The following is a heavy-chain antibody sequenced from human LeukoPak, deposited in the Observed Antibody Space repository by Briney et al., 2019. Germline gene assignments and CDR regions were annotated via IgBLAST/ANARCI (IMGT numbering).Heavy chain of an antibody. Sequence: GASVKVSCKASGYTFTSYDINWVRQATGQGLEWMGWISAYNGNTNYAQKLQGRVTMTTDTSTSTAYMELRSLRSDDTAVYYCARGFYDFWSGYLNWFDPWGQGTLVTVSS. CDR1: GYTFTSYD. D-gene: IGHD3-3*01. J-gene: IGHJ5*02. V-gene: IGHV1-18*01. CDR3: ARGFYDFWSGYLNWFDP. CDR2: ISAYNGNT.